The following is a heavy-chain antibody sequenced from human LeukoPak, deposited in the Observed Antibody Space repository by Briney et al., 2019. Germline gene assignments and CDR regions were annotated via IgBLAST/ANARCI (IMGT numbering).Heavy chain of an antibody. CDR2: INTDGSST. V-gene: IGHV3-74*01. J-gene: IGHJ4*02. CDR3: AKDPHPIDRHSSGWYVPVY. Sequence: GGSLRLSCAASGFTFSSYWMHWVRQAPGKGLVWVSRINTDGSSTSYADSVKGRFTISRDNSKNTLYLQMNSLRAEDTAVYYCAKDPHPIDRHSSGWYVPVYWGQGTLVTVSS. CDR1: GFTFSSYW. D-gene: IGHD6-19*01.